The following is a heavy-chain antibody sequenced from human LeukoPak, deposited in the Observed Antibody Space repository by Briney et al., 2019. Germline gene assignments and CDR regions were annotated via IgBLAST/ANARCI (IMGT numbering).Heavy chain of an antibody. CDR1: GGSISSYY. D-gene: IGHD1-26*01. CDR2: IYYSGST. V-gene: IGHV4-59*12. Sequence: SETLSLTCTVSGGSISSYYWSWIRQPPGKGLEWIGYIYYSGSTNYNPPLKSRVTISVDTSKNQFSLKLSSVTAADTAVYYCARVTLEWEEGSEIWGQGTMVTVSS. J-gene: IGHJ3*02. CDR3: ARVTLEWEEGSEI.